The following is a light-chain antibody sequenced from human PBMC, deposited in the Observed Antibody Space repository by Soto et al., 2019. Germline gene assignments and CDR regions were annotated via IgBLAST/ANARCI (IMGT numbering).Light chain of an antibody. CDR3: SSYTSSSTLDV. CDR1: ISDVGGYNY. CDR2: DVS. J-gene: IGLJ1*01. V-gene: IGLV2-14*01. Sequence: QSALTQPASVSGSPGQSITISCTGTISDVGGYNYVSWYQQHPGKAPKLMIYDVSNRPSGVSNRFSGSKSGNTASLTISGLQAEYEADYYCSSYTSSSTLDVFGTGTKHTVL.